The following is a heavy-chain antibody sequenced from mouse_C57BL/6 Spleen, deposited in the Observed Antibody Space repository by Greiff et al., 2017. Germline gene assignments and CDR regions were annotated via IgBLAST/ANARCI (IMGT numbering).Heavy chain of an antibody. D-gene: IGHD2-1*01. CDR1: GFTFSSYA. J-gene: IGHJ2*01. V-gene: IGHV5-4*03. CDR2: ISDGGSYT. Sequence: DVMLVESGGGLVKPGGSLKLSCAASGFTFSSYAMSWVRQTPEKRLEWVATISDGGSYTYYPDNVKGRFTISRDNAKNNLYLQMSHLKSEDTAMYYCARALSIYYGNLYYFDYWGQGTTLTVSS. CDR3: ARALSIYYGNLYYFDY.